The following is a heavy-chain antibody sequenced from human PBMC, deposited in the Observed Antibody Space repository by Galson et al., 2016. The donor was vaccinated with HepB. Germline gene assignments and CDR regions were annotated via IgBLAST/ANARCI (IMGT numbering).Heavy chain of an antibody. CDR3: AKGAILFAKKPYYFHY. V-gene: IGHV3-33*06. CDR2: IWYDGSNK. J-gene: IGHJ4*02. Sequence: SLRLSCAASGFTFSSYGMHWVRQAPGKGLEWVAVIWYDGSNKYYADTVQGRFTISRDTSKNTVYLQMNTLRGEDTAVYYCAKGAILFAKKPYYFHYWGQGTLVTVSS. D-gene: IGHD2-21*01. CDR1: GFTFSSYG.